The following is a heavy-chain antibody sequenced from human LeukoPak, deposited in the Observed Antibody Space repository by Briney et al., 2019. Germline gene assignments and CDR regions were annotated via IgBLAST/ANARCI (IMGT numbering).Heavy chain of an antibody. V-gene: IGHV3-23*01. D-gene: IGHD1-26*01. Sequence: GGSLRLSCAASGFTFSSYAMSWVRLAPGKGLEWVSAISGSGGSTYYADSVKGRFTISRDNSKNTLYLQMNSLRAEDTAVYYCAKSTVGATRYFDYWGQGTLVTVSS. CDR1: GFTFSSYA. CDR3: AKSTVGATRYFDY. J-gene: IGHJ4*02. CDR2: ISGSGGST.